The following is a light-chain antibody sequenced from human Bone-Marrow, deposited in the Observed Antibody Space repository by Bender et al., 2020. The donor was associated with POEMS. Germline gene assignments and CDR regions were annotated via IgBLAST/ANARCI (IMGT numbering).Light chain of an antibody. Sequence: QSALTQPPSASGSPGQSVTISCTGTSSDVGGYNYVSWYQQHPGKAPQLLIYDVTKRPSGVSNRFSGSKSGNTASLTISGLQAEDEADYYCCSYAGSSTPYVFGTGTKVTVL. CDR3: CSYAGSSTPYV. V-gene: IGLV2-14*03. CDR1: SSDVGGYNY. CDR2: DVT. J-gene: IGLJ1*01.